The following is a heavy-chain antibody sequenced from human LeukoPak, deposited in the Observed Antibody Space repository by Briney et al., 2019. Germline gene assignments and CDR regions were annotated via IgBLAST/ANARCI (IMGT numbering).Heavy chain of an antibody. CDR1: GGSISGWY. V-gene: IGHV4-59*12. CDR2: IYGSGYT. CDR3: ARARLPDYGDYAPLFDY. J-gene: IGHJ4*02. Sequence: SETLSLTCTVSGGSISGWYWSWIRQPPGKGLEWIGYIYGSGYTNYNPSLKSRVTMSIDTSKNQFSLKLSSVTAADTAVYYCARARLPDYGDYAPLFDYWGQGTLVTVSS. D-gene: IGHD4-17*01.